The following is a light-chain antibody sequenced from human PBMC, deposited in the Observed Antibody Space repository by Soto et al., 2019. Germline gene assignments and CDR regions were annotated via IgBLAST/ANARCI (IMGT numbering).Light chain of an antibody. Sequence: EIVLTQSPGTLSLSPGEIATLSFSASQSVSSSYLAWYQQKPGQAPRLLIYGASSRATDFPARFSGSGSGTDFTLTISTLEPEDFAVYYCQQRSNWPPTFGGGTKVDIK. CDR3: QQRSNWPPT. CDR2: GAS. CDR1: QSVSSSY. V-gene: IGKV3D-20*02. J-gene: IGKJ4*01.